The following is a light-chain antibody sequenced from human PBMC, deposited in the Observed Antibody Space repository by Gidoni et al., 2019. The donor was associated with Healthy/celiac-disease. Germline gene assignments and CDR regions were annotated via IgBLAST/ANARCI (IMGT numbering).Light chain of an antibody. CDR3: QSYDSSLSGVV. CDR2: GNR. V-gene: IGLV1-40*01. J-gene: IGLJ2*01. CDR1: SSNIGAGYD. Sequence: QSVLTQPPSVSGAPGQRVTIPCTGSSSNIGAGYDVHWYQQLPGTAPKPLLYGNRDRPSGVPDRFSGSKSGTSASLAITGLQAEDEADYYCQSYDSSLSGVVFGGGTKLTVL.